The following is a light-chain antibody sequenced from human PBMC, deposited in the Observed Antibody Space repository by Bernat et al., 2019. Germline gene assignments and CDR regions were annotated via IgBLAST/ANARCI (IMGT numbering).Light chain of an antibody. Sequence: QSVLTQPPSASGTPGQRVTIPCSGSSSNIGSNTVNWYQQLPGTAPKLLIYSNNQRPSGVPDRFSGSESGTSASLAISGLQSEDEADYYCAAWDDSLNGYVFGPGTKVTVL. J-gene: IGLJ1*01. CDR2: SNN. V-gene: IGLV1-44*01. CDR3: AAWDDSLNGYV. CDR1: SSNIGSNT.